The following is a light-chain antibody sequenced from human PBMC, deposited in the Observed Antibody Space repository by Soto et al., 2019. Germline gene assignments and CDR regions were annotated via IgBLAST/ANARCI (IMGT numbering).Light chain of an antibody. CDR3: HSYDSSLSGFV. CDR2: GNN. V-gene: IGLV1-40*01. Sequence: QSVLTQPPSVSGAPGQRVTISCTGGSPNIGAGYDVHWYQQLPGTAPKLLIYGNNKRPSGVPDRFSGSKSGTSASLAITGLQTEDEADYYCHSYDSSLSGFVFGTGTKLTVL. J-gene: IGLJ1*01. CDR1: SPNIGAGYD.